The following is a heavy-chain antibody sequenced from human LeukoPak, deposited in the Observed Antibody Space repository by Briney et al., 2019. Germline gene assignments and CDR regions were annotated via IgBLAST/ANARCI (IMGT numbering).Heavy chain of an antibody. CDR2: ISAYNGNT. V-gene: IGHV1-18*01. D-gene: IGHD2-15*01. J-gene: IGHJ4*02. CDR1: AYTFTIYG. Sequence: AAVKVSFKSSAYTFTIYGISWVRQAPGQGLGWMGLISAYNGNTNYAQKLQGRVTMTTDTSTSTAYMELRSLRSDDTAVYYCARGYCSGGSCYFDYWGQGTLVTVSS. CDR3: ARGYCSGGSCYFDY.